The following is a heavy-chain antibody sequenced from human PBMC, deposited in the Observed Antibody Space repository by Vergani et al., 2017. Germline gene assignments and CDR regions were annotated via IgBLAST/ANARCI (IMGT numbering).Heavy chain of an antibody. V-gene: IGHV4-38-2*02. CDR3: ARGTDSSGYYYYFDY. J-gene: IGHJ4*02. CDR1: GYSISSGYY. Sequence: QVQLQESGPGLVKPSETLSLTCTVSGYSISSGYYWGWIRQPPGKGLEWIGSIYHSGSTYYNPSLKSRVTISVDTSKNQFSLKLSSVTAADTAVYYCARGTDSSGYYYYFDYWGQGTLVTVSS. CDR2: IYHSGST. D-gene: IGHD3-22*01.